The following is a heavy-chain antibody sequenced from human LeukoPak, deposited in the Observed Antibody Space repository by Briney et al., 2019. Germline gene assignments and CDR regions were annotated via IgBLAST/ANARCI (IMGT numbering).Heavy chain of an antibody. CDR3: ARDGHGTTVTSVWFYYYMDV. D-gene: IGHD4-11*01. CDR1: GFTFSSYS. Sequence: GGSLRLSCAASGFTFSSYSMNWVRQAPGKGLEWVSSISSSSSNIYYADSVKGRFTISRDNAKSSLYLQMNSLRAEDTAVYYCARDGHGTTVTSVWFYYYMDVWGKGTTVTVSS. J-gene: IGHJ6*03. CDR2: ISSSSSNI. V-gene: IGHV3-21*01.